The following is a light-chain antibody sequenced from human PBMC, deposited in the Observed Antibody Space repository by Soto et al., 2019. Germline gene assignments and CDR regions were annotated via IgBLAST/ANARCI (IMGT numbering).Light chain of an antibody. Sequence: DIQLTQSPSFLSASVGDRVTITCRASQGISSYLAWYQQKPGKAPKLLIYAASTLQSGVPSRFRGSGSETEFTLTISSLQPEDFATYYCQQLNSYPSIPFGQGTRLEIK. CDR2: AAS. J-gene: IGKJ5*01. CDR3: QQLNSYPSIP. CDR1: QGISSY. V-gene: IGKV1-9*01.